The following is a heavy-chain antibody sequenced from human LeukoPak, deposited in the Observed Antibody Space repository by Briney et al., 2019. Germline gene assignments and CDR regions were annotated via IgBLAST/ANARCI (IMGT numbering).Heavy chain of an antibody. CDR2: VYTSGST. CDR1: GGSISSGSYY. D-gene: IGHD5-12*01. CDR3: ARGLRIPPYFDY. Sequence: PSQTLSLTCTVSGGSISSGSYYWSWIRQPAGKGLEWIGRVYTSGSTNYNPSLKSRVTISVDTSKNQFSLELSSVTAADTAVYYCARGLRIPPYFDYWGQGTLVTVSS. V-gene: IGHV4-61*02. J-gene: IGHJ4*02.